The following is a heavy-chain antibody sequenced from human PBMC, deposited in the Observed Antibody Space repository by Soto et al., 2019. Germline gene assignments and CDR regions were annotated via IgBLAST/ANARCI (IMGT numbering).Heavy chain of an antibody. Sequence: SETLSLTCTVSGGSISSDYWSWIRQPPGKGLEWIGYIYYSGSTNYNPSLKSRVTISVDTSKNQFSLKLSSVTAADTAVYYCARDLSLIXFGGGASGAFXIWGQGTMVXVS. CDR2: IYYSGST. D-gene: IGHD3-16*01. CDR3: ARDLSLIXFGGGASGAFXI. J-gene: IGHJ3*02. V-gene: IGHV4-59*01. CDR1: GGSISSDY.